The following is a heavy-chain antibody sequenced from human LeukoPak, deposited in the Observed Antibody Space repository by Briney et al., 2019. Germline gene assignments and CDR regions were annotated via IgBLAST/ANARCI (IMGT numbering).Heavy chain of an antibody. V-gene: IGHV3-15*01. CDR1: GFTVSSNH. CDR3: TTVGRFFDY. J-gene: IGHJ4*02. Sequence: GGSLRLSCAASGFTVSSNHMSWVRQAPGKGLEWVGRIKSKTDRGTTDYAAPVKGRFTISRDDSKNTLFLQMNSLKTEDTAVYYCTTVGRFFDYWGQGTLVTVSS. CDR2: IKSKTDRGTT.